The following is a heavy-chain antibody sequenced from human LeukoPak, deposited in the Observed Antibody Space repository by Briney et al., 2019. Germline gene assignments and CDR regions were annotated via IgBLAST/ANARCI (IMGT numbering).Heavy chain of an antibody. V-gene: IGHV3-64D*09. Sequence: PGGSLRLSCSASGFTFSYYIMHWVRQAPGEGLETVSAITGNGDIPYYGDSVKGRFTISRDNSKNTLYLQMSSLRTEDTAMYYCARRDDNSAYDYWGQGTLVTVSS. D-gene: IGHD5-24*01. CDR1: GFTFSYYI. CDR3: ARRDDNSAYDY. J-gene: IGHJ4*02. CDR2: ITGNGDIP.